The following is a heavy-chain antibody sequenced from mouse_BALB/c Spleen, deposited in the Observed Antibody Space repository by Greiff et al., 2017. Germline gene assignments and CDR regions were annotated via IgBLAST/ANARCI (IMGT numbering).Heavy chain of an antibody. J-gene: IGHJ3*01. V-gene: IGHV5-9-3*01. CDR2: ISSGGSYT. CDR1: GFTFSSYA. Sequence: DVKLVESGGGLVKPGGSLKLSCAASGFTFSSYAMSWVRQTPEKRLEWVATISSGGSYTYYPDSVKGRFTISRDNAKNTLYLQMSSLRSEDTAMYYCARTGTYFAYWGQGTLVTVSA. D-gene: IGHD4-1*01. CDR3: ARTGTYFAY.